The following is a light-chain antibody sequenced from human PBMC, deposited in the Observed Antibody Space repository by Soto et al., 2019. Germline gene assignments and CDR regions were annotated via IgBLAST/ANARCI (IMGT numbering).Light chain of an antibody. V-gene: IGKV3-15*01. Sequence: EIVMTQSPATLSVSPGGRAPPSCRASQSVSSNLAWYQQKPGQAPRLLIYGASTRATGIPARFSGSGSGTEFTLTISSLQSEDFAVYYCQQYNNWPRTFGQGTKVDIK. CDR1: QSVSSN. J-gene: IGKJ1*01. CDR3: QQYNNWPRT. CDR2: GAS.